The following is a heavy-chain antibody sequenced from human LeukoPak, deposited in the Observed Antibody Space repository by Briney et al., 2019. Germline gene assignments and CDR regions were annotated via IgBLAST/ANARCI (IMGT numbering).Heavy chain of an antibody. J-gene: IGHJ4*02. D-gene: IGHD6-13*01. CDR3: AKVMSAGYYFDY. CDR1: GFAFGSYG. Sequence: GGSLRLSCAASGFAFGSYGMHWVRQAPGKGLEWVSAISGSGGSTYYADSVKGRSTISRDNSKNTLYLQMNSLRAEDTAVYYCAKVMSAGYYFDYWGQGTLVTVSS. V-gene: IGHV3-23*01. CDR2: ISGSGGST.